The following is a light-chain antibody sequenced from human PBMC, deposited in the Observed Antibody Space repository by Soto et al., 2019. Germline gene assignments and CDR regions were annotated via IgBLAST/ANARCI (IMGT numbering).Light chain of an antibody. Sequence: EVVLTQSPGTLSLYPGERATLSCRASQSVSSSYLAWYQQIPGQAPRLLIYAVSNRATGIPDRFSGSGSGTDFTLTISRLEPEDFAVYYCQQYDRSHLTFGGGTKVELK. CDR1: QSVSSSY. J-gene: IGKJ4*01. CDR2: AVS. CDR3: QQYDRSHLT. V-gene: IGKV3-20*01.